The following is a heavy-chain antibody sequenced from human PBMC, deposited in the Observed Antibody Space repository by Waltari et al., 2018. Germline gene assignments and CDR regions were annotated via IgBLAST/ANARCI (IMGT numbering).Heavy chain of an antibody. V-gene: IGHV4-59*01. CDR3: AREAVVVPAAPNYYYYYMDV. D-gene: IGHD2-2*01. Sequence: QVQLQESGPGLVKPSETLSLTCTVPGGSISSYYWSWIRQPPGKGLEWIGYIYYSGSTNYNPPLKSRFTLSVDTSKNQFSLKLSSVTAADTAVYYCAREAVVVPAAPNYYYYYMDVWGKGTTVTVSS. J-gene: IGHJ6*03. CDR1: GGSISSYY. CDR2: IYYSGST.